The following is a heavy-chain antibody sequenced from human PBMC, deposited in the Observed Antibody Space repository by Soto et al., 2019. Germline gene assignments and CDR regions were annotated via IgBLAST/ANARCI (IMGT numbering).Heavy chain of an antibody. CDR1: GYTLTGDG. CDR2: ISAYNGNT. J-gene: IGHJ4*02. Sequence: ASVKGSCKASGYTLTGDGVGWVRQANGQGLEWMGWISAYNGNTNYAQKLQGRVTMTTDTSTSTAYMELRSLRSDDTAVYYCARDLVVEFDWLSPIDYWGQGTLVTVSS. V-gene: IGHV1-18*01. CDR3: ARDLVVEFDWLSPIDY. D-gene: IGHD3-9*01.